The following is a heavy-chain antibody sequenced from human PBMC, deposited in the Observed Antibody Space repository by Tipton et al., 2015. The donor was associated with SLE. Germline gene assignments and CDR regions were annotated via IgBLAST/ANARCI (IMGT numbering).Heavy chain of an antibody. CDR1: GGSIPNHY. V-gene: IGHV4-59*11. CDR3: ARTLGAIAHTVYDAFDI. Sequence: TLSLTCTVSGGSIPNHYWNWIRQPPGKGLEWIGYIHYSGTTHDNPSLKSRVTMSVDMSKNQFSLRLTSVTAADTAVYYCARTLGAIAHTVYDAFDIWGQGTMVTVSS. D-gene: IGHD1-26*01. J-gene: IGHJ3*02. CDR2: IHYSGTT.